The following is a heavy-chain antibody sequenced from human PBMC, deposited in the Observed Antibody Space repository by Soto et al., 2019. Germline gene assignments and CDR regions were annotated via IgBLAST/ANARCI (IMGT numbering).Heavy chain of an antibody. CDR1: GFTFSSYS. V-gene: IGHV3-48*01. CDR2: ISSSSSTI. CDR3: ARIGYYSSSFDIDY. D-gene: IGHD6-6*01. J-gene: IGHJ4*02. Sequence: GGSLRLSCAASGFTFSSYSMNWVRQAPGKGLEWVSYISSSSSTIYYADSVKGRFTISRDNAKNSLYLQMNSLRAEDTSVYYCARIGYYSSSFDIDYWGQGTLVTVSS.